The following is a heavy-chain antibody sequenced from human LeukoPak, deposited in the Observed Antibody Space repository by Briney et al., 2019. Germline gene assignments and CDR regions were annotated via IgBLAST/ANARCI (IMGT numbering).Heavy chain of an antibody. D-gene: IGHD4-23*01. CDR1: GYSFTSYG. CDR2: IYPGDSDT. J-gene: IGHJ4*02. CDR3: ARLSVLGNSNYFDY. V-gene: IGHV5-51*01. Sequence: GESLKISCKASGYSFTSYGIGWVRQMPGKGLEWMVIIYPGDSDTIYSPSFQGQVTISADKSINTAYLQWSSLKASDTAMYYCARLSVLGNSNYFDYWGQGTLVTVSS.